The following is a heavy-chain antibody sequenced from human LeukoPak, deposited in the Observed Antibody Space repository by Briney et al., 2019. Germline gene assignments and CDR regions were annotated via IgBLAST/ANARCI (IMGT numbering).Heavy chain of an antibody. CDR3: ARAEWELGPTDY. V-gene: IGHV1-18*01. D-gene: IGHD1-26*01. J-gene: IGHJ4*02. Sequence: ASVKVSCKASGYSFTRYGISWVRQAPGQGLEWMGWISAYNGHTKYAQKFQGRVSMTTDTSTSTAYMELRSLRSDDTAVYYCARAEWELGPTDYWGQGTLVTVSS. CDR2: ISAYNGHT. CDR1: GYSFTRYG.